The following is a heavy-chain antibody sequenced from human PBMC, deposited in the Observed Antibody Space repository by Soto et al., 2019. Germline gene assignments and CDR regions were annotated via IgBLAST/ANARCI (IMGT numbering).Heavy chain of an antibody. V-gene: IGHV4-31*03. CDR1: GGSISSGGYY. D-gene: IGHD1-7*01. CDR2: IYYSGST. Sequence: SETLSLTCTVSGGSISSGGYYWSWIRQHPGKGLEWIGYIYYSGSTYYNPSLKSRVTISVDTSKNQFSLKLSSVTAADTAVYYCARGITGTTGPWFDPWGQGTLVTVSS. CDR3: ARGITGTTGPWFDP. J-gene: IGHJ5*02.